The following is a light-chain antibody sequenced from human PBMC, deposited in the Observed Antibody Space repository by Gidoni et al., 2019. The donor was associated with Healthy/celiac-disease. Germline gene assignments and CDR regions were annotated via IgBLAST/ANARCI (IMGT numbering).Light chain of an antibody. J-gene: IGKJ4*01. CDR2: AAS. CDR3: QQYYSYPTLT. Sequence: AIRMTQSPSSFSASTGDRVTITCRARKGISSYLAWYQQKPGKAPKLLIYAASTLQSGVPSRFSGSGSGTDFTLTISCLQSEDFATYYCQQYYSYPTLTFGGGTKVEIK. CDR1: KGISSY. V-gene: IGKV1-8*01.